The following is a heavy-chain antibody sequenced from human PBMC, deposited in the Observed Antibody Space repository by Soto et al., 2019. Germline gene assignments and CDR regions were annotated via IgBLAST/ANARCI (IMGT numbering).Heavy chain of an antibody. V-gene: IGHV4-39*02. CDR3: AREGGRYCSGGSCQVDY. CDR2: IYYSGNT. Sequence: QLQLQESGPGLVKPSETLSLTCTVSGGSITSSSYYWGWIRQPPGKGLEWIGSIYYSGNTYYTPSLKSRVTISVYTYKNQFSLKLSSVTAADTAVYYCAREGGRYCSGGSCQVDYWGQGTLVTVSS. J-gene: IGHJ4*02. CDR1: GGSITSSSYY. D-gene: IGHD2-15*01.